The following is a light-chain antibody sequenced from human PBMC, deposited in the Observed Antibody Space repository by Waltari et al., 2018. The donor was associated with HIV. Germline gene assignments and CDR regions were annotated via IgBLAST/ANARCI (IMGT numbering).Light chain of an antibody. J-gene: IGKJ3*01. CDR3: QQSHSVPLT. CDR2: SAS. Sequence: DIEMTQSPSPLSASLGDRVTISCRSSPDISNNLYWYQQEPGKAPNLLIYSASSLKSGVPSRFSGSGTGTDFALTINGLQPEDFATYYCQQSHSVPLTFGPGTKLDF. V-gene: IGKV1-39*01. CDR1: PDISNN.